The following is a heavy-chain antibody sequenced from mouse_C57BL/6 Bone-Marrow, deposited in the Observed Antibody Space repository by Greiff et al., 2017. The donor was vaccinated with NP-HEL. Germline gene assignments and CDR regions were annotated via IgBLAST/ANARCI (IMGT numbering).Heavy chain of an antibody. V-gene: IGHV7-3*01. Sequence: DVMLVESGGGLVQPGGSLSLSCAASGFTFTDYYMSWVRQPPGKALEWLGFIRNKANGYTTEYSASVKGRFTISRDNSQSILYLQMNALRAEDSATYYCARYYYGSDYWGQGTTLTVSS. CDR1: GFTFTDYY. J-gene: IGHJ2*01. D-gene: IGHD1-1*01. CDR3: ARYYYGSDY. CDR2: IRNKANGYTT.